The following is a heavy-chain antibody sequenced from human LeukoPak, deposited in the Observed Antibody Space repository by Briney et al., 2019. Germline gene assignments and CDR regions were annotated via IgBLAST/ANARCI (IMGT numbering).Heavy chain of an antibody. CDR3: ARDGDYDAFDI. V-gene: IGHV3-9*01. CDR2: ISWNSGSI. D-gene: IGHD4-17*01. J-gene: IGHJ3*02. Sequence: PGGSLRLSCAASGFTFDDYAMHWVRQAPGKGLEWVSGISWNSGSIGYADSVKGRLTISRDNAKNSLYLQMNSLRAEDTAVYYCARDGDYDAFDIWGQGTMVTVSS. CDR1: GFTFDDYA.